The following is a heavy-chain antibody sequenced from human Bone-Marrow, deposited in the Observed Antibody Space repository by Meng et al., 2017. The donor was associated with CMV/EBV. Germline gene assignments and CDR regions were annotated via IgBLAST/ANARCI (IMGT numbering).Heavy chain of an antibody. CDR2: IYSGGSST. V-gene: IGHV3-23*03. Sequence: GESLKISCAASGFTFSSYAMSWVRQAPGKGLEWVSVIYSGGSSTYYADSVKGRFTISRDNSKNTLYLQMSSLRGDDTALYYCAKGDMYMGYFDYWGQGTLVTVSS. D-gene: IGHD1-14*01. J-gene: IGHJ4*02. CDR1: GFTFSSYA. CDR3: AKGDMYMGYFDY.